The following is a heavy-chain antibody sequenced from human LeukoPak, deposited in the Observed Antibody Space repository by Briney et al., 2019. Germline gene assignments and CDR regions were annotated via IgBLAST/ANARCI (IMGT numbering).Heavy chain of an antibody. Sequence: PSETLSLTCAVYGGSFSGYYWSWIRQPPGKGLEWIGEIDHSGSTNYNPSLKSRVTISVDTSKNQFSLKLSSVTAADTAVYYCARGLLEVVPAAHYYYGMDVWGQGTTVTVSS. CDR3: ARGLLEVVPAAHYYYGMDV. J-gene: IGHJ6*02. CDR1: GGSFSGYY. D-gene: IGHD2-2*01. CDR2: IDHSGST. V-gene: IGHV4-34*01.